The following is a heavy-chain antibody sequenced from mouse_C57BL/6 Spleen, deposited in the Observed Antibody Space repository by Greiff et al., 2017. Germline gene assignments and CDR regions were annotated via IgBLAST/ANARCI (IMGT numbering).Heavy chain of an antibody. D-gene: IGHD2-3*01. Sequence: QVQLKQSGPELVKPGASVKISCKASGYAFSSSWMNWVKQRPGKGLEWIGRIYPGDGDTNYNGKFKGKATLTADKSSSTAYMQLSSLTSEDSAVYFCANYDGYYSYYAMDYWGQGTSVTVSS. CDR1: GYAFSSSW. V-gene: IGHV1-82*01. CDR3: ANYDGYYSYYAMDY. CDR2: IYPGDGDT. J-gene: IGHJ4*01.